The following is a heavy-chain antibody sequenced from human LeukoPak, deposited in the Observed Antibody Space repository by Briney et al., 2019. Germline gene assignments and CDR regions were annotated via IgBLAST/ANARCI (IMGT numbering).Heavy chain of an antibody. D-gene: IGHD3-22*01. Sequence: PGGSLRLSCAASGFTFSSYALSWVRQAPGKGLEWVSAISGSGGSTYYADSVKGRFTISRDNSKNTLYLQMNSLRAEDTAVYYCAKGGYYDSSGYLFDHWGQGTLVTVSS. J-gene: IGHJ4*02. CDR1: GFTFSSYA. CDR3: AKGGYYDSSGYLFDH. CDR2: ISGSGGST. V-gene: IGHV3-23*01.